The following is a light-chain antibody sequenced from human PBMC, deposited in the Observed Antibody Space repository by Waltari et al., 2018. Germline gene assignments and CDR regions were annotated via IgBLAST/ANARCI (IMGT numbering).Light chain of an antibody. J-gene: IGLJ3*02. V-gene: IGLV2-23*01. Sequence: QSALTQPASVSGSPGQSITISCTGTSSDVGIYNLVSWYQQHPGKAPKLMIYEGSKRPSGVSNRFSGSKSGNTASLTISGLQAEDEADYYCCSYAGSSTLFGGGTKLTVL. CDR2: EGS. CDR3: CSYAGSSTL. CDR1: SSDVGIYNL.